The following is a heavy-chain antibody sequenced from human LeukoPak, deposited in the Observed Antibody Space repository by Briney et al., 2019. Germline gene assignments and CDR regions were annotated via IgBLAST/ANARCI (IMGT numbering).Heavy chain of an antibody. V-gene: IGHV1-2*02. J-gene: IGHJ4*02. CDR1: GFTFTGYY. CDR2: INPHSGGT. D-gene: IGHD2-21*02. Sequence: ASVKVSCKASGFTFTGYYIHWVRQAPGQGLEWMGYINPHSGGTNSPQKFQGRVTLTTDTSISAAYMELSILISDDTDMYYCVRECNELLSKDFDYWGQGTLVAVSS. CDR3: VRECNELLSKDFDY.